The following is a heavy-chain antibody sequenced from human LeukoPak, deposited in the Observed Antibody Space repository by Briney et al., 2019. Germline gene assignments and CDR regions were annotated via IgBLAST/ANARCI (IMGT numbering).Heavy chain of an antibody. J-gene: IGHJ4*02. V-gene: IGHV3-21*01. D-gene: IGHD3-10*01. CDR1: GFTFSSYT. CDR2: ISSSSGYI. CDR3: ARVVVSSGSLDY. Sequence: AGGSLRLFCAASGFTFSSYTMNWVRQAPGKGLEWVSSISSSSGYIYYAESVKGRFTISRDNARNSLYLQMNSLRAEDTAVYYCARVVVSSGSLDYWGQGTLVTVTS.